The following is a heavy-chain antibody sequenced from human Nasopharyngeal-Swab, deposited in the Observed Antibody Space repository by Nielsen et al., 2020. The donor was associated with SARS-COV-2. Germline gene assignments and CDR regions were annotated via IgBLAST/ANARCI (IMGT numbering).Heavy chain of an antibody. CDR1: GFTFSNYG. V-gene: IGHV3-23*01. Sequence: GGSLRLSCGASGFTFSNYGMSWVRQTPGKGLEWVSLISGSGGSTYYADSVKGRFTISRDNSKNTLYLQMNSLRAEDTAVYYCAKDSYNWNPPHPIDYWGQGTLVTVSS. J-gene: IGHJ4*02. CDR2: ISGSGGST. D-gene: IGHD1-20*01. CDR3: AKDSYNWNPPHPIDY.